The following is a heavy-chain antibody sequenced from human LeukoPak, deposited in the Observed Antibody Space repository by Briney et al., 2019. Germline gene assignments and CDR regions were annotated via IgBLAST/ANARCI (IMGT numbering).Heavy chain of an antibody. CDR1: GGSISSYY. CDR2: IYTSGST. CDR3: ARGDYDFWSGYYFFDY. Sequence: PSETLSLTCTVSGGSISSYYWSWIRQPAGKGLEWIGRIYTSGSTNYNPSLKSRVTISVYTSKNQFSLKLSSVTAADTAVYYCARGDYDFWSGYYFFDYWGQGTLVTVSS. V-gene: IGHV4-4*07. D-gene: IGHD3-3*01. J-gene: IGHJ4*02.